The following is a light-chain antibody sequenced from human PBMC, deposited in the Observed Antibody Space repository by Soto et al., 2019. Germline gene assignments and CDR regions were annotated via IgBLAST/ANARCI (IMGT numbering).Light chain of an antibody. V-gene: IGKV3-20*01. CDR2: VAS. Sequence: VLTQSPGTLSLSPGERATLSCRASQSLSSSFLAWYQKKPGLAPRLLLYVASNRATGTPDRFSGSGSGTDFTLSISRLEPEDFAVYFCLQYASPLYTFGQGTKLEIK. CDR3: LQYASPLYT. J-gene: IGKJ2*01. CDR1: QSLSSSF.